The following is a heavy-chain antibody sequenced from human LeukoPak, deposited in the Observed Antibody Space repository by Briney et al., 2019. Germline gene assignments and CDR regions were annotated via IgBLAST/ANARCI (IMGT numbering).Heavy chain of an antibody. CDR2: IKQDGSEK. CDR3: ARASDPWLQLT. CDR1: GFTFSNYW. V-gene: IGHV3-7*05. D-gene: IGHD5-24*01. J-gene: IGHJ5*02. Sequence: GGSLRLSCAASGFTFSNYWMIWVRQAPGKGLEWVGNIKQDGSEKRYADSVRSRFSISRDNAQTSLYLQMNSLRAEDTAVYYCARASDPWLQLTWGQGTLVTVSS.